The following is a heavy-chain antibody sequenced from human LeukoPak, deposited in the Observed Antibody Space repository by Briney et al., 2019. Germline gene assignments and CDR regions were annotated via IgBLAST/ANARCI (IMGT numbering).Heavy chain of an antibody. CDR2: ISGSGGST. D-gene: IGHD1-26*01. CDR1: GFTFSSYA. J-gene: IGHJ5*02. Sequence: GGSLRLSCGASGFTFSSYAMSWVRQAPGKGLEWVSAISGSGGSTYYADSVKGRFTISRDNAKNTLYLQMNSLRAEDTAVYYCARDGSSIVGATHWFDPWGQGTLVTVSS. V-gene: IGHV3-23*01. CDR3: ARDGSSIVGATHWFDP.